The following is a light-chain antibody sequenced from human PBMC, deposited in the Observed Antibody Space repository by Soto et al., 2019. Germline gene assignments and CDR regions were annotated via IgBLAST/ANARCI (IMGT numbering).Light chain of an antibody. J-gene: IGKJ5*01. Sequence: AIQLTQSPSSLSASVGDRVTITCRASQGISTLLAWYQQKPGKAPKVLIYESSLLQSGVPSRFSGSGSGTDFTLTISSLQPEDFATYYGQHFKSFPITVGQGTRLEIK. CDR2: ESS. V-gene: IGKV1-13*02. CDR3: QHFKSFPIT. CDR1: QGISTL.